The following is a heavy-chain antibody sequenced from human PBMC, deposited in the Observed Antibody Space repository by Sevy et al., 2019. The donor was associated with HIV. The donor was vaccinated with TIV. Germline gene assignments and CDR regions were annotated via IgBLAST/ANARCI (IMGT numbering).Heavy chain of an antibody. CDR2: MKLDGSEK. CDR3: VREGLGGFSYSLDC. CDR1: GFTFSSYW. J-gene: IGHJ4*02. Sequence: GGSLRLSCAASGFTFSSYWMSWVRQAPGKGLEWVATMKLDGSEKYYLDSVKGRFTISRDNAKHSLYLQMNSLRAEDSAVYYCVREGLGGFSYSLDCWGQGTLVTVSS. D-gene: IGHD5-18*01. V-gene: IGHV3-7*01.